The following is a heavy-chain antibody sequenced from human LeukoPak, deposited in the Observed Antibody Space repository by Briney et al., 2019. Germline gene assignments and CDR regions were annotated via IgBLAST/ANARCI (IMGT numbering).Heavy chain of an antibody. CDR1: GFTFSSYS. D-gene: IGHD3-10*01. V-gene: IGHV3-48*02. CDR2: ISSSSSTI. Sequence: PGGSLRLSCAASGFTFSSYSMNWVRQAPGKGLEWVSYISSSSSTIYYADSVKGRFTISRDNAKNSLYLQMSSLRDEDTAVYYCARDPRQYYGSGSYSLGMDVWGQGTTVTVSS. J-gene: IGHJ6*02. CDR3: ARDPRQYYGSGSYSLGMDV.